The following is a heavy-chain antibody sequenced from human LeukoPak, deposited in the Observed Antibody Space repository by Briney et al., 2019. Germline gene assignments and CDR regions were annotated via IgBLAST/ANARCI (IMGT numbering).Heavy chain of an antibody. CDR2: ISSSGSTI. CDR3: ARARAEGVNSGSYYRYYFDY. V-gene: IGHV3-48*03. CDR1: GFTFSSYE. J-gene: IGHJ4*02. D-gene: IGHD1-26*01. Sequence: GGSLRLSCAASGFTFSSYEMNWVRQAPGKGLEWVSYISSSGSTIYYADSVKGRFTISRDNAKNSLCLQMNSLRAEDTAVYYCARARAEGVNSGSYYRYYFDYWGQGTLVTVSS.